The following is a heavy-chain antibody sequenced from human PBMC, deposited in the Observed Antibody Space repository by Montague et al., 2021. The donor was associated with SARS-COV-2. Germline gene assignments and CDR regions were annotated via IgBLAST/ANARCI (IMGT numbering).Heavy chain of an antibody. V-gene: IGHV4-31*03. J-gene: IGHJ4*02. D-gene: IGHD3-16*01. Sequence: TLSLTCSVSGGSITSGNYYWNWIRHHPGQGLEWIGYVSYSGSTYYNPSLRSRVTMSLDTSKNHVSLELTSATAADTAIYYCAKDRAAVGRVIQHYFENWGQGILVTVSP. CDR1: GGSITSGNYY. CDR2: VSYSGST. CDR3: AKDRAAVGRVIQHYFEN.